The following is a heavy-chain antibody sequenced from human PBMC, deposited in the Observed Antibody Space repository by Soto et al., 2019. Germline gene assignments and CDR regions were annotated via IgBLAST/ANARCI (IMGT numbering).Heavy chain of an antibody. D-gene: IGHD3-9*01. Sequence: GGSLRLSCAASGFPFVNFAMSWVRQAPGKGLEWVSSIDRSGDITFYAGSVKDRFSISRDNSRNTFFLLMNNLRADDSAMYYCTKASRAYKPTILFFESWCQGTLVTVSS. CDR2: IDRSGDIT. CDR3: TKASRAYKPTILFFES. V-gene: IGHV3-23*01. CDR1: GFPFVNFA. J-gene: IGHJ4*02.